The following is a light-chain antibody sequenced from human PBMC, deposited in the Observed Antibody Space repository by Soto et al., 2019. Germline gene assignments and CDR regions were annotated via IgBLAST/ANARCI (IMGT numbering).Light chain of an antibody. Sequence: IVLTQSPATLSFSPWERSTLSCRASQSVSNSLAWYQQKPGQAPRLLIHDASERAAGIPARFSGSGSGTDFTLTISSLEPEDFAVYFCQRETFGQGTKVDIK. V-gene: IGKV3-11*01. CDR2: DAS. J-gene: IGKJ1*01. CDR3: QRET. CDR1: QSVSNS.